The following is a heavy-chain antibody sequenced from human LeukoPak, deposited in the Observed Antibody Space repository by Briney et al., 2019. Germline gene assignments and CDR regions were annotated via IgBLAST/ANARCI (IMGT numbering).Heavy chain of an antibody. CDR3: ARGLGGMAAFDI. CDR2: FDPEDGET. J-gene: IGHJ3*02. V-gene: IGHV1-24*01. D-gene: IGHD3-10*01. CDR1: GYTLTELS. Sequence: ASVKVSCKVSGYTLTELSMHWVRQAPGKGLEWMGGFDPEDGETIYAQKFQGRVTMTEDTSTDTAYMELSSLRSEDTPVYYCARGLGGMAAFDIWGQGTMVTVSS.